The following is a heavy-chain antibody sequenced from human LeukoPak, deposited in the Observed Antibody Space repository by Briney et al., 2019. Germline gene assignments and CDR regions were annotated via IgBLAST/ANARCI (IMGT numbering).Heavy chain of an antibody. V-gene: IGHV1-8*01. CDR3: AKLGRGATQLDY. J-gene: IGHJ4*01. CDR1: EYTFTTYD. D-gene: IGHD1-26*01. Sequence: ASVKVSCKASEYTFTTYDIHWVRQATGQGLEWMGWMNPNSGNTGYAQKFQGRATMTRNTSISTAYMELSSLRSEDTAVYYCAKLGRGATQLDYWGHGTLVTVSS. CDR2: MNPNSGNT.